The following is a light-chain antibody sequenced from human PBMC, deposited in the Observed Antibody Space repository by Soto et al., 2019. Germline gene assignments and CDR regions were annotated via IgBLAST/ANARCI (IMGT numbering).Light chain of an antibody. CDR3: LQGTHWPPT. V-gene: IGKV2-30*01. Sequence: VVMTQSPLSLPVTVGQPASISCRSSQSLVKSDGNTYLNWFQQRPGQSPRRLIYGVSNRASGVPDRFSGSVSGTDFTLTISRVESEDGGIYYCLQGTHWPPTFGQGTKLEI. CDR1: QSLVKSDGNTY. J-gene: IGKJ2*01. CDR2: GVS.